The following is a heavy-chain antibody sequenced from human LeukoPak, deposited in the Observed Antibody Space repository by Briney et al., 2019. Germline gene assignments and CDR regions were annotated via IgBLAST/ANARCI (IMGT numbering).Heavy chain of an antibody. V-gene: IGHV4-4*09. CDR3: ARQAQDGTNNYFDP. D-gene: IGHD1-7*01. J-gene: IGHJ5*02. CDR1: GGSTSGHY. CDR2: IYTSGST. Sequence: PSETLSLTCTVSGGSTSGHYWSWIRQSPGRGLKSIGNIYTSGSTNYNPSLNSRVTISIDTSKNQFSLKVSSMTAADTAVYYCARQAQDGTNNYFDPWGQGTLVTVSS.